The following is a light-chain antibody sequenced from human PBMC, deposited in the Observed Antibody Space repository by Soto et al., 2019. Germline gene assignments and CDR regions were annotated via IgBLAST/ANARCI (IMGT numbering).Light chain of an antibody. CDR2: EVS. CDR3: NSYISGTTLWV. Sequence: QSALTQPASVSGSPGQSITISCTGTSSDVGVYKYVSWYQQHPGKAPKLMIYEVSNRPSGVSNRFSGSKSGNTASLTISGLQAEDEADYYCNSYISGTTLWVFGGGTKVTVL. J-gene: IGLJ3*02. V-gene: IGLV2-14*01. CDR1: SSDVGVYKY.